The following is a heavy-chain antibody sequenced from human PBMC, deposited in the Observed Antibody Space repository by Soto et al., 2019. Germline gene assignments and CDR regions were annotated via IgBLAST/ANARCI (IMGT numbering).Heavy chain of an antibody. CDR1: GYTFTSYD. Sequence: QVQLVQSGAEVKKPGASVKVSCKASGYTFTSYDINWVRQATGQGLEWMGWMNPNSGNTGYAQKFQGRVTMTRNTYTSRADMELSSRRSEETAVDYCAGGGCVLAFDPWGQGTLVTVSS. CDR2: MNPNSGNT. V-gene: IGHV1-8*01. J-gene: IGHJ5*02. CDR3: AGGGCVLAFDP. D-gene: IGHD2-8*01.